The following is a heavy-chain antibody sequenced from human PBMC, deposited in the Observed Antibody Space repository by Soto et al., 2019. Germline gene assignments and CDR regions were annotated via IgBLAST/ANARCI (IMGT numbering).Heavy chain of an antibody. CDR1: GFTFSSYA. CDR2: ISGSGDST. Sequence: EVQLLESGGILVHPGGSLRLSCAASGFTFSSYAMTWVRQAPGKGLEWVSAISGSGDSTYYVDSVKGRFSISRDQSKNTLYLQMHSLRVEDTAVYFCAKERDNGADRYYFDDWGQGTLVTVSS. D-gene: IGHD2-8*01. J-gene: IGHJ4*02. V-gene: IGHV3-23*01. CDR3: AKERDNGADRYYFDD.